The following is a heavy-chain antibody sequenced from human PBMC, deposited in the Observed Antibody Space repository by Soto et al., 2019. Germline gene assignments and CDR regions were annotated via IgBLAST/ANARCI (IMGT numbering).Heavy chain of an antibody. Sequence: XDTLSLICAVYGGSFSDYYWSWLRQPPGKGLEWIGEINHSGSTNYNPSLKSRVTISVDTSKNQFSLKLSSVTAADTAVYYCARGSVEMARLDYWGQGTLVTVSS. CDR1: GGSFSDYY. CDR2: INHSGST. J-gene: IGHJ4*02. CDR3: ARGSVEMARLDY. D-gene: IGHD5-12*01. V-gene: IGHV4-34*01.